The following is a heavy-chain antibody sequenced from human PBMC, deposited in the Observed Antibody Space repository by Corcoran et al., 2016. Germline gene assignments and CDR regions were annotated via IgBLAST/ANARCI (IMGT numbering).Heavy chain of an antibody. CDR3: AGEVGAFDI. V-gene: IGHV3-30*03. CDR2: ISYDESNK. D-gene: IGHD2-2*01. Sequence: QVQLVESGGGVVQPGRSLRLSCAASGFTFSSYGMHWVRQAPGKGREWVAVISYDESNKNYADSVKGRLTISRDNSKNTLYLQMNSLRAEDTAVYYCAGEVGAFDIWGQGTMVTVSS. CDR1: GFTFSSYG. J-gene: IGHJ3*02.